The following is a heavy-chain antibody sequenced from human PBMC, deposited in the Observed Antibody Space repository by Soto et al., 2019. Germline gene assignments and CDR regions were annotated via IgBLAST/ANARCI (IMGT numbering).Heavy chain of an antibody. Sequence: EVQLLESGGGLVQPGGSLRLSCAASGFTFSNYAMSWVRQAPGKGLEWVSGISGSGGSTYYADSVKGRFTISRDNSKSTLYLQMNSLKVEDTAVYYCGKGGIVVVISATETNWFDPWGQGTLVTVSS. CDR2: ISGSGGST. J-gene: IGHJ5*02. D-gene: IGHD3-22*01. CDR3: GKGGIVVVISATETNWFDP. CDR1: GFTFSNYA. V-gene: IGHV3-23*01.